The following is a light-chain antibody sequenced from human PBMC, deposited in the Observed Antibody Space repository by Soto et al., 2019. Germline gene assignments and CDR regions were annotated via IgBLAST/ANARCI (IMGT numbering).Light chain of an antibody. V-gene: IGKV3-20*01. Sequence: EIVLTQSPGTLSLSPGEGATLSCRASQSVSSSYLAWYQQKPGQAPRLLIYGASSRATGIPDRFSGSGSGTDFTLTISRREPEDVAVYYCQQYANSPLTFGPGTKVDIK. CDR1: QSVSSSY. CDR3: QQYANSPLT. CDR2: GAS. J-gene: IGKJ3*01.